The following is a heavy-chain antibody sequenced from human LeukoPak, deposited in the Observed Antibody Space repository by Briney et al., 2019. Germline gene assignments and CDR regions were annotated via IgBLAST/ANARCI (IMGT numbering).Heavy chain of an antibody. J-gene: IGHJ3*02. D-gene: IGHD2-2*03. CDR2: IYYSGST. V-gene: IGHV4-59*08. Sequence: SETLSLTCTVSSGSISSYRWSWIRQPPGKGLEWIGYIYYSGSTNYNPSLKSRVTISVDTSKNQFSLKLSSVTAADTAVYYCARRWMSDAFDIWGQGTMVTVSS. CDR1: SGSISSYR. CDR3: ARRWMSDAFDI.